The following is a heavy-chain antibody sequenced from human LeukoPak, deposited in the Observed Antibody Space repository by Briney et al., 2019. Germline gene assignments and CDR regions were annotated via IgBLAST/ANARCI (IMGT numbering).Heavy chain of an antibody. CDR3: ARRAGAYSHPYDY. D-gene: IGHD4/OR15-4a*01. CDR1: GFTFSNYG. Sequence: GGSLRLSCGASGFTFSNYGMLWVRQAPGKGLDWVAFIRYDGTNKLYADSVKGRFTISRDNSKNTLYLHINSLRAEDTAVYYCARRAGAYSHPYDYWGQGTLVTVSS. V-gene: IGHV3-30*02. J-gene: IGHJ4*02. CDR2: IRYDGTNK.